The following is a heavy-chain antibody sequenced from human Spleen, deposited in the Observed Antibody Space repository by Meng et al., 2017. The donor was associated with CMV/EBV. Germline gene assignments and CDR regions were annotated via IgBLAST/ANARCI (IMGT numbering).Heavy chain of an antibody. V-gene: IGHV4-39*07. CDR1: GGSISSSVYY. Sequence: SETLSLTCTVSGGSISSSVYYWGWVRQPPGKGLEWVGSLYYSGTTYYNPSLKSRVTISVGTSNNQFSLRRTSVTAADTAVYFCARVAYYYDATGQWGDWFDPWGQGILVTVSS. CDR2: LYYSGTT. D-gene: IGHD3-16*01. J-gene: IGHJ5*02. CDR3: ARVAYYYDATGQWGDWFDP.